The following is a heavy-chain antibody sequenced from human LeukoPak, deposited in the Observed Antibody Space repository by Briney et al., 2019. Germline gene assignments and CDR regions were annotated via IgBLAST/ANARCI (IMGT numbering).Heavy chain of an antibody. J-gene: IGHJ6*02. CDR2: IIPILGIA. V-gene: IGHV1-69*04. D-gene: IGHD1-7*01. CDR1: GGTFSSYA. Sequence: SVKVSCKASGGTFSSYAISWVRQAPGQGLEWMGRIIPILGIANYAQKFQGRVTITADKSTSTAYMELSSLRSEDTAVYYCASSASRITGTTTNGMDVWGQGTTVTVSS. CDR3: ASSASRITGTTTNGMDV.